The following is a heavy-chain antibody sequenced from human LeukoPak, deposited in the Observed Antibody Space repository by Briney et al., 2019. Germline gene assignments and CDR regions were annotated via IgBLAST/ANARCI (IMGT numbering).Heavy chain of an antibody. CDR3: ARNQYSYGSPFDY. Sequence: SVKVSCKASGGTFSSYAISWVRQAPGQGLEWMGGIIPIFGTANYAQKFQGRVTITTDESTSTAYMELSSLRSEDTAVYYCARNQYSYGSPFDYWGQGTLVTVSS. J-gene: IGHJ4*02. CDR1: GGTFSSYA. D-gene: IGHD5-18*01. V-gene: IGHV1-69*05. CDR2: IIPIFGTA.